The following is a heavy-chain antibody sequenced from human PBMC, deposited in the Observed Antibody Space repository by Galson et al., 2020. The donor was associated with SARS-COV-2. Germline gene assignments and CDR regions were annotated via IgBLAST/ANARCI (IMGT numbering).Heavy chain of an antibody. CDR2: TYYRSNWYK. J-gene: IGHJ4*02. D-gene: IGHD1-1*01. CDR1: GDSVSSNSVA. Sequence: SETLSLTCAISGDSVSSNSVAWIWLRQSPSRGLEWPGRTYYRSNWYKDYAVSVTSRITINPDTSKNKFSRQLNSVTPEDTAVYYCARRQHGTTYFDFWGQGTPVTVSS. V-gene: IGHV6-1*01. CDR3: ARRQHGTTYFDF.